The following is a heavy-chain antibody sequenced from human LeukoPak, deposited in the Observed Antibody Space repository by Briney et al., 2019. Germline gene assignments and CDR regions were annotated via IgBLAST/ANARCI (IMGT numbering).Heavy chain of an antibody. V-gene: IGHV3-48*04. CDR1: GFSGFTFSSYW. J-gene: IGHJ6*02. CDR3: ARNGYDILTGSYYYGMDV. CDR2: ISGGSSTI. D-gene: IGHD3-9*01. Sequence: GGSLRLSCAASGFSGFTFSSYWMSWVRQAPGKGLEWISYISGGSSTIYYADSVKGRFTISRDNAKNSLYLQMNSLRAEDTAVYYCARNGYDILTGSYYYGMDVWGQGTRSPSP.